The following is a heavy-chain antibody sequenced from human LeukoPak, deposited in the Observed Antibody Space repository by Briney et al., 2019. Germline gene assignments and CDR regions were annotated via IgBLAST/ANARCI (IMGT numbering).Heavy chain of an antibody. CDR3: ARDQDIVVVPAADVWLDP. CDR1: GLTFSSYG. J-gene: IGHJ5*02. CDR2: IWYDGSNK. Sequence: QPGRSLRLSCAASGLTFSSYGMHWVRQAPGKGLEWVAVIWYDGSNKYYADSVKGRFTISRDNSKNTLYLQMNSLRAEDTAVYYCARDQDIVVVPAADVWLDPWGQGTLVTVSS. V-gene: IGHV3-33*01. D-gene: IGHD2-2*01.